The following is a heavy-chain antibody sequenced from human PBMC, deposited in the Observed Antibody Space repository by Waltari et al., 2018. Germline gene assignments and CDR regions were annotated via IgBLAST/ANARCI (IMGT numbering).Heavy chain of an antibody. J-gene: IGHJ4*02. CDR1: GFTFSSYA. CDR3: ARDGNPDLDY. CDR2: ISSSGSTI. D-gene: IGHD2-15*01. Sequence: EVQLVESGGGLVQPGGSLRLSCAASGFTFSSYAMNWVRQAPGNGLEWVSYISSSGSTIYYADSVKGRFTISRDNAKNSLYLQMNSLRAEDTAVYYCARDGNPDLDYWGQGTLVTVSS. V-gene: IGHV3-48*03.